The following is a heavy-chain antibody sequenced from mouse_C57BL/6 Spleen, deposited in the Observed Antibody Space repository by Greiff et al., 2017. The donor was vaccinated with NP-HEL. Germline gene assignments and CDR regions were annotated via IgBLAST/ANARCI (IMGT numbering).Heavy chain of an antibody. CDR2: IYPGSGNT. CDR1: GYSFTSYY. Sequence: VQLQQSGPELVKPGASVKISCKASGYSFTSYYIHWVKQRPGQGLEWIGWIYPGSGNTKYNEKFKGKATLTADTSSSTAYMQLSSLTSEDSAVYYCARQANFYAMDYWGQGTSVTVSA. V-gene: IGHV1-66*01. CDR3: ARQANFYAMDY. J-gene: IGHJ4*01.